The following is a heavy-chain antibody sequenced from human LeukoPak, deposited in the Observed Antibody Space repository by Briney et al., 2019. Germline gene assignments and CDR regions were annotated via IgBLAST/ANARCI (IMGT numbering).Heavy chain of an antibody. Sequence: PSEALSLTCSVSGGSVSTYYWSWIRQPPGKGLEWVGSIHESGSSNSNSSLKSRVTISLDTSKNQFSLRLSSVIVADTAVYYCARENGDYAFDYWGQGTLVTVSS. CDR2: IHESGSS. CDR1: GGSVSTYY. D-gene: IGHD4-17*01. V-gene: IGHV4-59*02. J-gene: IGHJ4*02. CDR3: ARENGDYAFDY.